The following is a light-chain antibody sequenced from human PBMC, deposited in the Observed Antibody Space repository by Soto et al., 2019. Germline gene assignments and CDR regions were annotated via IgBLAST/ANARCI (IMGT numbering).Light chain of an antibody. CDR3: CSYVGSSILM. J-gene: IGLJ3*02. CDR2: EVN. CDR1: SSDVGSYNL. V-gene: IGLV2-23*02. Sequence: QSALTQPASVSGSPGQSITISCSGTSSDVGSYNLVSWYQQLPGKAPKLTIYEVNERPSGISDRFSGSKSGNTASLTISGLQGEDEADYYCCSYVGSSILMFGGGTKVTVL.